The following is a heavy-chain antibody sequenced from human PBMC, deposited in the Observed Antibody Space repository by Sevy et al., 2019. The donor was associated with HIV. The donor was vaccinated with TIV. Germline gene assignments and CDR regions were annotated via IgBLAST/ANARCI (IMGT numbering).Heavy chain of an antibody. V-gene: IGHV3-74*01. D-gene: IGHD1-26*01. Sequence: GGSLRLSCAASGFTFTSDYMHWVRQPPGKGLVWVSHINTDGKVIRYADSVKGRFTTSRDNAKNTLYLQMNSLRAEDTAVYYCARGSRGTFGSWGQGTLVTVSS. CDR1: GFTFTSDY. CDR3: ARGSRGTFGS. J-gene: IGHJ4*02. CDR2: INTDGKVI.